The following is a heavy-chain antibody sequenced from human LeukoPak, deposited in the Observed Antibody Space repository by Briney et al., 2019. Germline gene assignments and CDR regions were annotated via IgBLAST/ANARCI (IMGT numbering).Heavy chain of an antibody. J-gene: IGHJ4*02. CDR3: ARSTMVRGVIIPSRRIGYFDY. V-gene: IGHV4-39*01. CDR2: IYCSGST. CDR1: SGSISSSSYY. Sequence: SETLSLTCTVSSGSISSSSYYWGWIRQPPGKGLEWIGSIYCSGSTYYNPSLKSRVTISVDTSKNQFSLKLSSVTAADTAVYYCARSTMVRGVIIPSRRIGYFDYWGQGTLVTVSS. D-gene: IGHD3-10*01.